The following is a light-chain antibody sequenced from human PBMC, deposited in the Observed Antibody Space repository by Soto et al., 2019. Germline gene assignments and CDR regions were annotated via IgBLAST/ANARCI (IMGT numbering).Light chain of an antibody. Sequence: QSALTQPPSASGSPGQSVTISCTGTTSDVGYYYHVSWYQKHPGKAPKLMIYEVNKRPSGVPDRFSGSKSGNTASLTFSGLQDEDEADYDCCSYAGSNTVIFGGGTQLTVL. CDR1: TSDVGYYYH. CDR3: CSYAGSNTVI. J-gene: IGLJ7*01. CDR2: EVN. V-gene: IGLV2-8*01.